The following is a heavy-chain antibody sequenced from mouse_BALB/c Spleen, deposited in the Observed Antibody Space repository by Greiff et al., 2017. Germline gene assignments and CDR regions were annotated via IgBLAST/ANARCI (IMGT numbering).Heavy chain of an antibody. V-gene: IGHV3-8*02. D-gene: IGHD1-2*01. CDR1: GDSITSGY. Sequence: EVKVEESGPSLVKPSQTLSLTCSVTGDSITSGYWNWIRKFPGNKLEYMGYISYSGSTYYNPSLKSRISITRDTSKNQYYLQLNSVTTEDTATYYCARVTTATGFYWYFDVWGAGTTVTVSS. CDR2: ISYSGST. J-gene: IGHJ1*01. CDR3: ARVTTATGFYWYFDV.